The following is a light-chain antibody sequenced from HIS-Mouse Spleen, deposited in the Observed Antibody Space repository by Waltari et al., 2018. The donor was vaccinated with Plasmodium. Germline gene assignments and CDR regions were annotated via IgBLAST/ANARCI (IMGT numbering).Light chain of an antibody. CDR3: QQYNSYQ. CDR2: KAS. CDR1: QGISSA. V-gene: IGKV1-13*02. Sequence: AIQLTQSPSSLSASVGDRFTITCRASQGISSALAWYQQKPGKAPKLLIYKASSLESGVPSRFSGSGSGTEFTLTISSLQPDDFATYYCQQYNSYQFGQGTKVEIK. J-gene: IGKJ1*01.